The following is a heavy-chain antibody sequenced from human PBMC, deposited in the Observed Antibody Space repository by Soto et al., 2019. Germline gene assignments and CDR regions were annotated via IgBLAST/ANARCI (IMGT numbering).Heavy chain of an antibody. D-gene: IGHD2-2*01. Sequence: PGESLKISCKVSGYSFTSYWIGWVRQMPGKGLEWMGIIYPGDPDTRYSPSFQGQVTISADKSITTVYLQWSSLKASDTAMYYCARWVGPAAIDYWGQGTPVTVSS. V-gene: IGHV5-51*01. CDR2: IYPGDPDT. J-gene: IGHJ4*02. CDR1: GYSFTSYW. CDR3: ARWVGPAAIDY.